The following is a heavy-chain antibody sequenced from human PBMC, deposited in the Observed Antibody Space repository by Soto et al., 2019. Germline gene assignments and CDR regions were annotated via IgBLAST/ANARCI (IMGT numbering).Heavy chain of an antibody. CDR1: GFTFDDHT. CDR2: ITWDAGSA. CDR3: AKEKDRIFDY. V-gene: IGHV3-43*01. J-gene: IGHJ4*02. Sequence: EVQLVVSGGLVVRPGGSLRLSCAGSGFTFDDHTMHWVRQAPGKGLEWVSLITWDAGSAFYADSVRGRFTISRDNSKNSLYLQMNSLRTEDSALYHCAKEKDRIFDYWGRGTPVTVSS.